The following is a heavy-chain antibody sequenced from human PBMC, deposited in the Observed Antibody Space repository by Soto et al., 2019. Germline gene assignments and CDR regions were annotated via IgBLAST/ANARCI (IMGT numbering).Heavy chain of an antibody. CDR2: IYYSGST. V-gene: IGHV4-39*01. CDR1: GGSISSSSYY. D-gene: IGHD3-3*01. J-gene: IGHJ4*02. CDR3: ARLELKGTIFGVVTPGNFDY. Sequence: PSETLSLTCTVSGGSISSSSYYWGWIRQPPGKGLEWIGSIYYSGSTYYNPSLKSRVTISVDTSKNQFSLKLSSVTAADTAVYYCARLELKGTIFGVVTPGNFDYWGQGTLVTVSS.